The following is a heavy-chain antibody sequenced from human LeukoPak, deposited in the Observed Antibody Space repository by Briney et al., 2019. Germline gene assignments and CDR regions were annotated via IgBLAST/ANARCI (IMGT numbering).Heavy chain of an antibody. Sequence: PSQTLSLTCAVSGGSISSGGYSWSWIRQPPGKGLEWIGYIYHSGSTYYNPSLKSRVTISVDRSKNQFSLKLSSVTAADTAVYYCARRGGPSFFGYWGQGTLVTVSS. CDR3: ARRGGPSFFGY. D-gene: IGHD1-26*01. V-gene: IGHV4-30-2*01. J-gene: IGHJ4*02. CDR1: GGSISSGGYS. CDR2: IYHSGST.